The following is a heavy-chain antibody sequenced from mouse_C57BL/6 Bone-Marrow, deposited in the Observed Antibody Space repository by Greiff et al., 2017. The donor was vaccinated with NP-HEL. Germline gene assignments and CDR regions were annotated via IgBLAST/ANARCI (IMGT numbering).Heavy chain of an antibody. CDR3: ARGGTAVVAPYYFDY. D-gene: IGHD1-1*01. V-gene: IGHV1-50*01. J-gene: IGHJ2*01. CDR2: IDPSGSYT. CDR1: GYTFTSYW. Sequence: QVQLQQPGAELVKPGASVKLSCKASGYTFTSYWMQWVKQRPGQGLEWIGEIDPSGSYTNYNKKFKGKATLTVDTSSSTAYMQLSSLTSEDSAVYYGARGGTAVVAPYYFDYWGQGTTLTVSS.